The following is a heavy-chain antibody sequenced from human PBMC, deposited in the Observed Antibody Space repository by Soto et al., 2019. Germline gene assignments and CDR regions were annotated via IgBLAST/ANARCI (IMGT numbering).Heavy chain of an antibody. CDR1: GFTFSSYS. CDR3: ARGEDYYYDSGYFDY. Sequence: EVQLVESGGGLVQPGGSLRLSCAASGFTFSSYSMYWVRQAPGKGLEWVSYISSSSSTIYYADSVKGRFTISRDNAKNSLYLQMNSLRAEDTAVYYCARGEDYYYDSGYFDYWGQGTLVTVSS. D-gene: IGHD3-22*01. V-gene: IGHV3-48*01. J-gene: IGHJ4*02. CDR2: ISSSSSTI.